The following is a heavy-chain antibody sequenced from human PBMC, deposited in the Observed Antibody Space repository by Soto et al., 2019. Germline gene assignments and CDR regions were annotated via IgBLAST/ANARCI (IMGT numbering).Heavy chain of an antibody. D-gene: IGHD2-2*01. CDR1: GYTFTSYG. J-gene: IGHJ5*02. CDR3: ARALIVVVPAAPYNWFDP. V-gene: IGHV1-18*04. Sequence: GASVKVSCKASGYTFTSYGISWVRQAPGQGLEWMGWISAYNGNTNYAQKLQGRVTMTTDTSTSTAYMELRSLRSDDTAVYYCARALIVVVPAAPYNWFDPWGQGTLVTVSS. CDR2: ISAYNGNT.